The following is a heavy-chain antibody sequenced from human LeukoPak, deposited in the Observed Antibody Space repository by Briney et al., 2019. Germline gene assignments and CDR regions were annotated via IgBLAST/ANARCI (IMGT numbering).Heavy chain of an antibody. V-gene: IGHV1-69*05. CDR1: GGTFSSYG. J-gene: IGHJ4*02. Sequence: SVKVSCKTSGGTFSSYGISWVRQAPGQGLEWMGGIIPIFDTANYVQKFQGRVTMTRDMSTSTVYMELSSLRSEDTAVYYCARGRSITMIVVVIDYWGQGTLVTVSS. CDR2: IIPIFDTA. CDR3: ARGRSITMIVVVIDY. D-gene: IGHD3-22*01.